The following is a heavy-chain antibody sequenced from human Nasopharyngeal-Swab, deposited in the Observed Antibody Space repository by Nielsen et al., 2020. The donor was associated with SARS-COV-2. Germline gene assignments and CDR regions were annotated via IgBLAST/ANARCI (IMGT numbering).Heavy chain of an antibody. D-gene: IGHD3-10*01. Sequence: GGSLRLSCTASGFDFSTFWINWVRQAPGKGLEWVGNIKQDGSEKQYVDSVKGRFTISRDNAKNSLYLQMNSLRAEDTAVYYCARARWVRGAYDGFDIWGQGTMVTVSS. CDR1: GFDFSTFW. V-gene: IGHV3-7*03. J-gene: IGHJ3*02. CDR2: IKQDGSEK. CDR3: ARARWVRGAYDGFDI.